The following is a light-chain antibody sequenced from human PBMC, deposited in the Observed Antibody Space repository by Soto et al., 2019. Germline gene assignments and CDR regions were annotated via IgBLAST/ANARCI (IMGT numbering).Light chain of an antibody. V-gene: IGLV2-11*01. CDR1: SSDVGGYNY. CDR3: CSYAGSPRYV. CDR2: DVS. Sequence: QSALTQPRSVSGSPGQSVTISCTGTSSDVGGYNYVSWYQQHPGKAPKVMIYDVSERPSGVPDRFSGSKSGNTASLTISGLXXXXXXXXXCCSYAGSPRYVLGTGTKVTVL. J-gene: IGLJ1*01.